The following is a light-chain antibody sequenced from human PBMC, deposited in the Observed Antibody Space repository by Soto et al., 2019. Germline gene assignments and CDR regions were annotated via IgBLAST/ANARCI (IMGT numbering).Light chain of an antibody. Sequence: DIQLTQSPSFLSASVGERVTITFRASQGISSSLAWYQQKPGKAPRLLIYAASTLQSAVPSGFSGSGPGTESTLTISSLQPEDFAAYECQQLNSYPPTFGGGTKVDSK. CDR2: AAS. V-gene: IGKV1-9*01. CDR3: QQLNSYPPT. J-gene: IGKJ4*01. CDR1: QGISSS.